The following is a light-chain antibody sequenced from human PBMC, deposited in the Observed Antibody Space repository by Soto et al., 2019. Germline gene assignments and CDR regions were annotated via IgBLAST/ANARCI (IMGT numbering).Light chain of an antibody. CDR1: QSIGKH. V-gene: IGKV1-39*01. J-gene: IGKJ5*01. CDR2: YVS. CDR3: QQGYTSSIT. Sequence: DIQMTHSPSSLSASVGDSGTITCRASQSIGKHLNWYQQKPRKAPKFLIYYVSNLQSGVPSRFSGSGSGTDFTLTIDSLQPEDFATYYCQQGYTSSITVGQGTRLEIK.